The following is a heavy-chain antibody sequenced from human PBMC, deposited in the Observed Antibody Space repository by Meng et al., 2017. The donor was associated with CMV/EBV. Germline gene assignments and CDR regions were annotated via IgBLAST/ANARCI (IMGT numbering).Heavy chain of an antibody. CDR3: ARDYLIAAAGTNYYYGMDV. CDR1: GYTFTGYY. J-gene: IGHJ6*02. Sequence: ASVKVSCKASGYTFTGYYMHWVRQAPGQGLEWMGWINPNSGGTNYAQKFQGRVTMTRDTSISTAYMELSRLRSDDTAVYYCARDYLIAAAGTNYYYGMDVWGQGTTVTVSS. D-gene: IGHD6-13*01. CDR2: INPNSGGT. V-gene: IGHV1-2*02.